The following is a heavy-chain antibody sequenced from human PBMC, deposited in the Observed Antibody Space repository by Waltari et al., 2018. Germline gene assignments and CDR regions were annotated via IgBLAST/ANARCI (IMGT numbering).Heavy chain of an antibody. Sequence: EVQLLESGGGLVQPGGSLRPSCAASGFTFSSAAMTWGRQAPGKGLEWVSVISYTGDNTYYADSVKGRFTISRDNSKNTVYLQMNSLRAEDTALYYCAKDLQFTYWGQGTLVTVSS. J-gene: IGHJ4*02. D-gene: IGHD4-4*01. V-gene: IGHV3-23*01. CDR1: GFTFSSAA. CDR2: ISYTGDNT. CDR3: AKDLQFTY.